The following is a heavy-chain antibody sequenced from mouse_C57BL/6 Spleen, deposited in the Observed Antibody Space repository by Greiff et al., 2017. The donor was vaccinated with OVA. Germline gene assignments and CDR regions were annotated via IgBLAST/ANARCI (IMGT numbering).Heavy chain of an antibody. D-gene: IGHD4-1*01. CDR2: ISYDGSN. Sequence: DVKLVESGPGLVKPSQSLSLTCSVTGYSITSGYYWNWIRQFPGNKLEWMGYISYDGSNNYNPSLKNRISITRDTSKNQFFLKLNSVTTEDTATYYCARGTGYFDYWGQGTTLTVSS. J-gene: IGHJ2*01. CDR3: ARGTGYFDY. CDR1: GYSITSGYY. V-gene: IGHV3-6*01.